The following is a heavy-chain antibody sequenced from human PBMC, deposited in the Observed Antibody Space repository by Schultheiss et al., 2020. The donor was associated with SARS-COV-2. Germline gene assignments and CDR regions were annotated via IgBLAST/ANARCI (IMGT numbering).Heavy chain of an antibody. D-gene: IGHD3-22*01. V-gene: IGHV3-23*01. J-gene: IGHJ6*02. Sequence: GGSLRLSCAASGFTFSGSAMHWVRQAPGKGLEWVSAISGSGGSTYYADSVKGRFTISRDNSKNTLYLQMNSLRAEDTAVYYCAKDPPYYYDSGTYRVDGMDVWGQGTTVTVSS. CDR1: GFTFSGSA. CDR3: AKDPPYYYDSGTYRVDGMDV. CDR2: ISGSGGST.